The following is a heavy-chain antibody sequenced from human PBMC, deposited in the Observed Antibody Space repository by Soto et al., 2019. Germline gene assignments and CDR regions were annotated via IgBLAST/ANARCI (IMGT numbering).Heavy chain of an antibody. J-gene: IGHJ4*02. CDR2: VFWDDDK. CDR1: GFSLSGGGVG. CDR3: AYFTNLYDSSGYRIHY. V-gene: IGHV2-5*02. Sequence: ITLEESGPTLVKPTQTLTLTCTFYGFSLSGGGVGVGWIRQPPGKALEWLALVFWDDDKRYSPSLKTRLTITKDTSKNQVVLTMTNMDPVDTGTYYCAYFTNLYDSSGYRIHYWGQGALVTFSS. D-gene: IGHD3-22*01.